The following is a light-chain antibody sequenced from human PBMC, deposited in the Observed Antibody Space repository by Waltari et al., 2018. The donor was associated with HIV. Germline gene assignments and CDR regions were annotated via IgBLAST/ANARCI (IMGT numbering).Light chain of an antibody. CDR1: ISDIGPYNL. J-gene: IGLJ2*01. Sequence: QSALTPPASVSGSPGQSITISCTGTISDIGPYNLVSWYQQYPGRAPKLIIYEVTKRPSGVSDRFSGSKSGNRASLTVAGLRVEDEADYYCCSYAGGRVFVLFGGGTRLTV. CDR3: CSYAGGRVFVL. CDR2: EVT. V-gene: IGLV2-23*02.